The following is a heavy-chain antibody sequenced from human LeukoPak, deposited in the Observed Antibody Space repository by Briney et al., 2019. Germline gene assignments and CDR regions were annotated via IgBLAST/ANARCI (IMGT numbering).Heavy chain of an antibody. CDR1: GFTVSSNF. J-gene: IGHJ4*02. D-gene: IGHD3-10*01. CDR2: ISSSSSYI. V-gene: IGHV3-21*01. CDR3: ARDRQRITMVRGPDY. Sequence: KPGGSLRLSCAASGFTVSSNFMNWVRQAPGKGLEWVSSISSSSSYIYYADSVKGRFTISRDNAKNSLYLQMNSLRAEDTAVYYCARDRQRITMVRGPDYWGQGTLVTVSS.